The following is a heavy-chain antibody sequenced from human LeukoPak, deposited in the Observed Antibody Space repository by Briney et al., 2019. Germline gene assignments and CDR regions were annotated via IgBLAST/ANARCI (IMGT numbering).Heavy chain of an antibody. CDR2: IYYSGST. V-gene: IGHV4-31*03. CDR1: GGSISSGGYY. D-gene: IGHD7-27*01. Sequence: SQTLSLTCTVSGGSISSGGYYWSWIRQHPGKGLEWIGYIYYSGSTYYNPSLKSRVTISVDTSKNQFSLKLSSVTAADTAVYYCAREGPLGYYYYYYMDVWGKGTTVTVSS. CDR3: AREGPLGYYYYYYMDV. J-gene: IGHJ6*03.